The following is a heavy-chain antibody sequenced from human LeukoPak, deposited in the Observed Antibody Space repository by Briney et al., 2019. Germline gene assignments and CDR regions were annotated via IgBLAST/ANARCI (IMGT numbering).Heavy chain of an antibody. CDR1: GYTFTSYG. V-gene: IGHV1-18*04. D-gene: IGHD3-9*01. CDR2: ISAYNGNT. J-gene: IGHJ3*02. Sequence: GASVKVSCKASGYTFTSYGISWVRQAPGQGLEWMGWISAYNGNTNYAQKLQGRVTMTTDTSTSTAYMELRSLRSDDTAVYYCGVTYYDILTGYHDAFDIWGQGTMVTVSS. CDR3: GVTYYDILTGYHDAFDI.